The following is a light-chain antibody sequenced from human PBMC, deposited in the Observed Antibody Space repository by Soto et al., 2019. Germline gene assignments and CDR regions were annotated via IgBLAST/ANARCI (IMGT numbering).Light chain of an antibody. V-gene: IGKV3D-15*01. CDR1: QSVSSN. J-gene: IGKJ1*01. Sequence: TQSPATMSVTRGERATLSCGASQSVSSNLAWYQQKPGQGPRLLIYDASTRATGIPDRFSGSGSGTDFTLTIGWLEREDFAVYDCQEYARRPWKFARGTKVDI. CDR3: QEYARRPWK. CDR2: DAS.